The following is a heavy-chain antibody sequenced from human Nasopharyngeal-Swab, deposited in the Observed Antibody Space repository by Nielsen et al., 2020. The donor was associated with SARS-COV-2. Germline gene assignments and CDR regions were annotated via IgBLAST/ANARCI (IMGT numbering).Heavy chain of an antibody. V-gene: IGHV3-11*01. Sequence: GESLKISCAASGFTFSDYYMSWIRQAPGKGLEWVSYISSSGSTIYYADSVKGRFTISRDNAKNPLYLQMNSLRAEDTAVYYCARWGETSQSLYYYYGMDVWGQGTTVTVSS. CDR1: GFTFSDYY. CDR3: ARWGETSQSLYYYYGMDV. J-gene: IGHJ6*02. CDR2: ISSSGSTI. D-gene: IGHD3-10*01.